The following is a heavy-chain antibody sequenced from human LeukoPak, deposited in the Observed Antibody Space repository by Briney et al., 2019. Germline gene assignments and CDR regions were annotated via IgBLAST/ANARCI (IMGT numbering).Heavy chain of an antibody. J-gene: IGHJ4*02. Sequence: PGGSLRLSCAASGFTVSSNYMNWVRQAPGKGLEWVSVIYSSGSTYYADSVKGRFTISRDNSKNTLYLQMNSLRAEDTAVYYCARSRYGTTWSSSWEFDYWGQGTLVTVSS. CDR1: GFTVSSNY. V-gene: IGHV3-66*01. CDR2: IYSSGST. D-gene: IGHD6-13*01. CDR3: ARSRYGTTWSSSWEFDY.